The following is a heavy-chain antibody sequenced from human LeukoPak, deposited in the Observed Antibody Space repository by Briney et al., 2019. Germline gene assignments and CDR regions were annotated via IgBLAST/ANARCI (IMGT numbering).Heavy chain of an antibody. J-gene: IGHJ4*02. CDR2: ISGDGVST. Sequence: PGGSLRPSCVASGLPIPDFAMHWARQAPGKGLEWVSLISGDGVSTFYTDSVRGRFSISRDNTKNSLYLEMNSLRTEDTAMYYCAKESGKFDYWGQGTLVAVSS. CDR1: GLPIPDFA. CDR3: AKESGKFDY. V-gene: IGHV3-43*02.